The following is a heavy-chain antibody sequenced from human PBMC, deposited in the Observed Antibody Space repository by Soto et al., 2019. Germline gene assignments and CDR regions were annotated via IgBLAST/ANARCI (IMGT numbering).Heavy chain of an antibody. CDR1: GGTFSSYA. J-gene: IGHJ6*02. CDR2: IIPIFGTA. V-gene: IGHV1-69*01. Sequence: SVKVSCTASGGTFSSYAISWVQPATGPVLEWRGGIIPIFGTANYAQKFQGRVTITADESTSTAYMELSSLRSEDTAVYYCASVSDIVGVVAASPQDYYYYGMDGWGQGTTVTVS. CDR3: ASVSDIVGVVAASPQDYYYYGMDG. D-gene: IGHD2-15*01.